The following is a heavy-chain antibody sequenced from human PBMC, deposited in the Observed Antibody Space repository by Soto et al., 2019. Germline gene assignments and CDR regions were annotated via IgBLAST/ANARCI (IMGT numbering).Heavy chain of an antibody. CDR1: GFSFRTYA. CDR3: SREENKYDLWALDF. J-gene: IGHJ4*02. D-gene: IGHD3-3*01. CDR2: VSYDGGTR. Sequence: QVQLVESGGGVVQPGRSLRLSCVASGFSFRTYAMQWVRQAPGKGLGWVAVVSYDGGTRFYADSGRGRFTISRDNSKSTLYLEYHSLTIEDTAVHYFSREENKYDLWALDFWGRGALVAVSS. V-gene: IGHV3-30-3*01.